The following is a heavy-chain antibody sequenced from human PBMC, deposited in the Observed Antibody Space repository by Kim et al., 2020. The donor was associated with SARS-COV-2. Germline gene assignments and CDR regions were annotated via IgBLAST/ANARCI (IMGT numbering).Heavy chain of an antibody. CDR3: AKDSSSVWTLYYYYYGMDV. J-gene: IGHJ6*02. D-gene: IGHD6-6*01. V-gene: IGHV3-33*06. CDR2: IWYDGSNK. Sequence: GGSLRLSCAASGFTFSSYGMHWVRQAPGKGLEWVAVIWYDGSNKYYADSVKGRFTISRDNSKNTLYLQMNSLRAEDTAVYYCAKDSSSVWTLYYYYYGMDVWGQGTTVTVSS. CDR1: GFTFSSYG.